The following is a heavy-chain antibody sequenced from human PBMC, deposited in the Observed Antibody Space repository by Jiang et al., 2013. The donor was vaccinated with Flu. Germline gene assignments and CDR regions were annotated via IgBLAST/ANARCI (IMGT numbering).Heavy chain of an antibody. V-gene: IGHV5-10-1*01. D-gene: IGHD6-13*01. CDR1: GYSFTTSS. CDR2: IDPSDSYT. J-gene: IGHJ6*03. Sequence: GAEVKKPGESLRISCKGSGYSFTTSSITWVRQVPGKGLEWMGRIDPSDSYTNYGPSFQDHVTISVDKSINTAYLQWSSLKASDTAMYYCASLDSTAAAGTSYYMDVWGKGTTVTVSS. CDR3: ASLDSTAAAGTSYYMDV.